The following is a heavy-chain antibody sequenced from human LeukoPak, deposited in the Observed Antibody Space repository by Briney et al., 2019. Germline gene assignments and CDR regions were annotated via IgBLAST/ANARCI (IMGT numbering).Heavy chain of an antibody. D-gene: IGHD2-2*01. J-gene: IGHJ6*03. Sequence: GASVKVSCKASGGTFSSYAISWVRQAPGQGLEWMGGIIPIFGTANYAQKFQGRVTITTDESTSTAYMELSSLRSEDTAVYYCARDQYCGSTSCYPPGDYYYYYMDVWGKGTTVTVSS. CDR2: IIPIFGTA. CDR3: ARDQYCGSTSCYPPGDYYYYYMDV. CDR1: GGTFSSYA. V-gene: IGHV1-69*05.